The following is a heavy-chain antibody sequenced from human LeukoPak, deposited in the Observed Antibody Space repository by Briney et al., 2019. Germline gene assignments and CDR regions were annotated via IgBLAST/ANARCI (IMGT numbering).Heavy chain of an antibody. CDR3: ARDFQNIATDS. Sequence: GGSLRLSCAASGFTFSSYAMSWVRQAPGKGLEWVSAISGSGGSTNYADSVKGRFTISRDNSKNTLYLQMNSLRVEDTAVYYCARDFQNIATDSWGQGTLVTVSS. J-gene: IGHJ5*01. V-gene: IGHV3-23*01. D-gene: IGHD2/OR15-2a*01. CDR1: GFTFSSYA. CDR2: ISGSGGST.